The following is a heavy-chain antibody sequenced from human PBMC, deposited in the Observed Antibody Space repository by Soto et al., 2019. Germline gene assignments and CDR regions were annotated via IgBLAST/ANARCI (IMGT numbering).Heavy chain of an antibody. CDR3: ARHVPRGSGCNDAFDI. CDR1: GGSISSSSYY. CDR2: IYYSGST. D-gene: IGHD6-19*01. J-gene: IGHJ3*02. V-gene: IGHV4-39*01. Sequence: QLQLQESGPGLVKPSETMSLTCTVSGGSISSSSYYWGWIRQPPGKGLEWIGSIYYSGSTYYNPSLKSRVTISVDTSKNQCSLKLSSVTAADTAVYYCARHVPRGSGCNDAFDIWGQGTMVTVSS.